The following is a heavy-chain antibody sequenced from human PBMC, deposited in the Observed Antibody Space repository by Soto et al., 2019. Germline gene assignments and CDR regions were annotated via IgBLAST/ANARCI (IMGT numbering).Heavy chain of an antibody. CDR1: GFTFSDYS. V-gene: IGHV3-21*01. CDR3: VKDKGGRYCSRTSCLYSFDY. D-gene: IGHD2-2*01. CDR2: IGSSSSSS. J-gene: IGHJ4*02. Sequence: EVQLVESGGGLVKPGGSLRLSCAASGFTFSDYSINWVRQAPGKGLVWVSSIGSSSSSSHYADSVEGRFTISRDNGRNAVFLQMSSLRVEDAGIYYCVKDKGGRYCSRTSCLYSFDYWGQGTLVTVSS.